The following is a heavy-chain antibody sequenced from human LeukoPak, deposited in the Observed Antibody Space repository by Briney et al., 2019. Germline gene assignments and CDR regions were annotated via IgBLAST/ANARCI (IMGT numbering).Heavy chain of an antibody. CDR2: IYYSGST. Sequence: SGTLSLTCTVSGDSVSNGHYYWSWIRQPPGKGLEWIGYIYYSGSTNYNSSLKSRVTISVDRYKNQFKNQFSLRLSSVTAADTAVYYCARVARVVAPKVSPTWGQGILVTVSS. CDR3: ARVARVVAPKVSPT. D-gene: IGHD5-12*01. CDR1: GDSVSNGHYY. V-gene: IGHV4-61*01. J-gene: IGHJ5*02.